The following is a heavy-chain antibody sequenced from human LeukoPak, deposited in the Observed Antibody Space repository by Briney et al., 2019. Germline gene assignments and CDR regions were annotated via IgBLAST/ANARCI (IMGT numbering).Heavy chain of an antibody. CDR2: IYFSGGT. Sequence: SETLSLTCTVSGDSISSSNCYWGWIRQPPGKGLEWIGSIYFSGGTYYNASLKSRVTISVDTSKNQFSLKLSSVTAADTAVYYCARVPEYSYGYFDFWGQGTPVTVSS. V-gene: IGHV4-39*01. D-gene: IGHD6-6*01. CDR1: GDSISSSNCY. CDR3: ARVPEYSYGYFDF. J-gene: IGHJ4*02.